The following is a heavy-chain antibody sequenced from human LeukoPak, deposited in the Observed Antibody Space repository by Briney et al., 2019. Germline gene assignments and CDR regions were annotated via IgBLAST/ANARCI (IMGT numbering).Heavy chain of an antibody. V-gene: IGHV4-31*03. J-gene: IGHJ4*02. CDR3: ARRKADSSGLPFDY. CDR1: GGSISSGGYY. CDR2: IYYSGST. Sequence: SQTLSLTCTVSGGSISSGGYYWSWIRQHPGKGLEWIGYIYYSGSTNYNPSLKSRVTISVDTSKNQFSLKLSSVTAADTAVYYCARRKADSSGLPFDYWGQGTLVTVSS. D-gene: IGHD3-22*01.